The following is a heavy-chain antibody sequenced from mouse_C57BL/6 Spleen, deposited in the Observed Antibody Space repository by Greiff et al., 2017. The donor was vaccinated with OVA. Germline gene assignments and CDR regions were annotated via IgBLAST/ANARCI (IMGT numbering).Heavy chain of an antibody. D-gene: IGHD1-1*01. V-gene: IGHV1-80*01. Sequence: QVQLQQSGAELVKPGASVKISCKASGYAFSSYWMNWVKQRPGKGLEWIGQIYPGDGDTNYNGKFKGQATLTADTSSSTAYMQLSSLTSEDSAVYFWARRGITTVVAPYYYAMDYWGQGTSVTVSS. CDR2: IYPGDGDT. CDR1: GYAFSSYW. CDR3: ARRGITTVVAPYYYAMDY. J-gene: IGHJ4*01.